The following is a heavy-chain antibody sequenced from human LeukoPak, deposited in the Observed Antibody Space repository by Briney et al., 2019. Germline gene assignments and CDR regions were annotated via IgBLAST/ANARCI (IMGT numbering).Heavy chain of an antibody. J-gene: IGHJ4*02. V-gene: IGHV3-23*01. Sequence: GGSLRLSCAASGFTFSSYAMSWVRQAPGKGLEWVSAISGSGGSTYYADSVKGRFTISRDNSKNTLYLQMNSLRAEDTAVYYCAARPTCSGGSCYYLDYWGQGTLVTVSS. CDR2: ISGSGGST. CDR1: GFTFSSYA. D-gene: IGHD2-15*01. CDR3: AARPTCSGGSCYYLDY.